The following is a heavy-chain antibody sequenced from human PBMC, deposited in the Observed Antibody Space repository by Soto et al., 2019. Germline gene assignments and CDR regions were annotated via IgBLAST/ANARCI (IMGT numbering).Heavy chain of an antibody. V-gene: IGHV3-23*01. D-gene: IGHD1-1*01. CDR2: ISGSGGST. J-gene: IGHJ5*02. Sequence: GGSLRLSCAASGFTFSSYAMTWVRQAPGKGLEWVSVISGSGGSTYYADSVKGRFTISRDNSKNTLYLQMNSLRAEDTAVYYCAKDLIWNDPNWFDPWGQGNLVTVSS. CDR1: GFTFSSYA. CDR3: AKDLIWNDPNWFDP.